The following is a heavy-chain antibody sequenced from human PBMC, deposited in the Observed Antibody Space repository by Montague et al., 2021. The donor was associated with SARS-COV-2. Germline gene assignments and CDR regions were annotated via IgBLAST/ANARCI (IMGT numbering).Heavy chain of an antibody. V-gene: IGHV6-1*01. CDR1: GDSVSSNTAA. Sequence: CAISGDSVSSNTAAWNWIRQFPSRGLVWLGWTYYRSKWYYDYAVSVKSQMTIRPDTSKNQFSLQLSSVTPEDRSVNYCARDLRYSVSWSFDYWGQGTLVTGSS. CDR2: TYYRSKWYY. CDR3: ARDLRYSVSWSFDY. J-gene: IGHJ4*02. D-gene: IGHD5/OR15-5a*01.